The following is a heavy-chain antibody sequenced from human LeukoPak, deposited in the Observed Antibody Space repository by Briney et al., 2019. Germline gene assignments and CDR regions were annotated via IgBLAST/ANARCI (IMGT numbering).Heavy chain of an antibody. Sequence: SETLSLTCTVSGGSISSSSYYWGWIRQPPGKGLEWIGSIYYSGSTYYNPSLKSRVTISVDRSKNQFSLKLSSVTAADTAVYYCARAQSTYYYGSGSYFHDAFDIWGQGTMVTVSS. CDR1: GGSISSSSYY. CDR2: IYYSGST. CDR3: ARAQSTYYYGSGSYFHDAFDI. V-gene: IGHV4-39*07. D-gene: IGHD3-10*01. J-gene: IGHJ3*02.